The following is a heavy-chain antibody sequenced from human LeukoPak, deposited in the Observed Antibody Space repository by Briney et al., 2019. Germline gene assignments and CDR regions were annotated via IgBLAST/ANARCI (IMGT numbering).Heavy chain of an antibody. CDR3: ARDGIIAARPHRVVGLDY. CDR1: GGSISSSSYY. V-gene: IGHV4-39*07. CDR2: IYYSGST. J-gene: IGHJ4*02. Sequence: SETLSLTCTVSGGSISSSSYYWGWIRQPPGKGLEWIGSIYYSGSTYYNPSLKSRVTISVDTSKNQFSLKLSSVTAADTAVYYCARDGIIAARPHRVVGLDYWGQGTLVTVSS. D-gene: IGHD6-6*01.